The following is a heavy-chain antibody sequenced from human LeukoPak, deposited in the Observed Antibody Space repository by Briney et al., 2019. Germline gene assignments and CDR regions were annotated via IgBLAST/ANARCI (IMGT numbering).Heavy chain of an antibody. V-gene: IGHV3-74*01. CDR2: INTHGSST. Sequence: GGSLRLSCAASGFAFSNYWLHWVRQAPGKGLEWVARINTHGSSTNYADSVKGRFTISRDNAKNTLYLQMTNLSAEDTAVYYALAGYYYYYMDVWGKGTTVTVPS. CDR1: GFAFSNYW. J-gene: IGHJ6*03. D-gene: IGHD6-13*01. CDR3: LAGYYYYYMDV.